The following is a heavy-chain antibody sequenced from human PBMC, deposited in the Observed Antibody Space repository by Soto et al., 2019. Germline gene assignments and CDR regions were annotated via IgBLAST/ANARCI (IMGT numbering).Heavy chain of an antibody. CDR3: AKAPRGGPTEHYYYYGMDV. D-gene: IGHD1-26*01. J-gene: IGHJ6*02. CDR1: GFTFSSYA. CDR2: ISGSGGST. V-gene: IGHV3-23*01. Sequence: GGSLRLCCAASGFTFSSYAMSWVRQAPGKGLEWVSAISGSGGSTYYADSVKGRFTISRDNSKNTLYLQMNSLRAEDTAVYYCAKAPRGGPTEHYYYYGMDVWGQATTVTVSS.